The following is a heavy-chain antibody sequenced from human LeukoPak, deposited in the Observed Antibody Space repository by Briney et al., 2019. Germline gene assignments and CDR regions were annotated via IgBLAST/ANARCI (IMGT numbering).Heavy chain of an antibody. CDR1: GGFIRTYY. Sequence: SETLSLTCTVSGGFIRTYYWIWIRQPPGKGLEWIGYIYYSGSTNYNPSLKSRVTISVDTSKNQFSLKLSSVTAADTAVYYCARGGIAAAGTPFDYWGQGTLVTVSS. V-gene: IGHV4-59*01. D-gene: IGHD6-13*01. J-gene: IGHJ4*02. CDR2: IYYSGST. CDR3: ARGGIAAAGTPFDY.